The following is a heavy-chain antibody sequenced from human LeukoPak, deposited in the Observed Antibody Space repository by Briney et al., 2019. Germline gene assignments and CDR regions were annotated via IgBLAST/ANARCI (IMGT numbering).Heavy chain of an antibody. V-gene: IGHV5-51*01. D-gene: IGHD1-26*01. CDR3: ASSKSTAIHSGSYYDADY. Sequence: WIRQPPGKGLEWMGIIYPGDSDTRYSPSFQGQVTISADKSISTAYLQWSSLKASDTAMYYCASSKSTAIHSGSYYDADYWGQGTLVTVSS. CDR2: IYPGDSDT. J-gene: IGHJ4*02.